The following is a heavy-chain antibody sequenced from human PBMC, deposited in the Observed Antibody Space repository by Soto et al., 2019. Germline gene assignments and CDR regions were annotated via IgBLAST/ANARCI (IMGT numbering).Heavy chain of an antibody. CDR2: IVPIVDTS. CDR3: VRVLAITGYPDN. CDR1: GGTFSSYA. V-gene: IGHV1-69*12. J-gene: IGHJ4*02. Sequence: QVQLVQSGAEVRQPASSVKVSCKTSGGTFSSYAISWVRQAPGQGLEWMGGIVPIVDTSTYAQKFQGRVTISGDESTSTVYMELRSLRSDDTAVYYCVRVLAITGYPDNWGQGTLVAVSS. D-gene: IGHD5-12*01.